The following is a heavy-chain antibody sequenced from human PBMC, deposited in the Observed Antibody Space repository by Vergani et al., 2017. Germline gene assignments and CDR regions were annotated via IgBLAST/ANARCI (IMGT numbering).Heavy chain of an antibody. CDR2: IRSKANSYAT. Sequence: EVQLVESGGGLVQPGGSLKLSCAASGFTFSGSAMHWVRQASGKGLEWVGRIRSKANSYATTYAASVKGRFTISRDDSKNTAYLQMNSLKTEDTAVYYCTGDSVVVPAARWGGFDPWGQGTLVTVSS. D-gene: IGHD2-2*01. V-gene: IGHV3-73*01. CDR3: TGDSVVVPAARWGGFDP. CDR1: GFTFSGSA. J-gene: IGHJ5*02.